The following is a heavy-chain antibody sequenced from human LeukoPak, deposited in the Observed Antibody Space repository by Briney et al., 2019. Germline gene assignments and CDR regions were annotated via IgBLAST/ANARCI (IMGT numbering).Heavy chain of an antibody. CDR2: IYTSGST. CDR1: GGSISSGSYY. D-gene: IGHD2-2*01. Sequence: SETLSLTCTVSGGSISSGSYYWSWIRQPAGKGLEWIGCIYTSGSTNYNPSLKSRVTISVDTSKNQFSLKLSSVTAADTAVYYCARVPDPRGYCSSTSCYYYYYMDVWGKGTTVTVSS. V-gene: IGHV4-61*02. CDR3: ARVPDPRGYCSSTSCYYYYYMDV. J-gene: IGHJ6*03.